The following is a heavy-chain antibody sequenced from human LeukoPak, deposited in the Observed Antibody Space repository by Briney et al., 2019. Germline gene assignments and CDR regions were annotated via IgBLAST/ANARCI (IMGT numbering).Heavy chain of an antibody. Sequence: SETLSLTCTVSGGSISSTSFYWGWIRQPPGKGLEWIGYIYYTGSTYYNPSLQSPVSISLRTSKSQFSLRLSSVTAADTAVYYCASRPWDYSYFNYWGQGTLVTVSS. D-gene: IGHD4-11*01. CDR3: ASRPWDYSYFNY. V-gene: IGHV4-39*01. CDR1: GGSISSTSFY. CDR2: IYYTGST. J-gene: IGHJ4*02.